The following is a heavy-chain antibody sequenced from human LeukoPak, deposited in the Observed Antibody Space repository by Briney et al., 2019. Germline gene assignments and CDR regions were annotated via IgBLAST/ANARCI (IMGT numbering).Heavy chain of an antibody. V-gene: IGHV3-48*01. CDR2: ISSSSSTI. CDR1: GFTFSSYS. CDR3: ARDGNVWGSYRFLDY. J-gene: IGHJ4*02. Sequence: GGSLRLSCAASGFTFSSYSMNWVRQAPGKGLEWVSYISSSSSTIYYADSVKGRFTISRDNAKNSLYLQMNSLRAEDTAVYYCARDGNVWGSYRFLDYWGQGTRVTVSS. D-gene: IGHD3-16*02.